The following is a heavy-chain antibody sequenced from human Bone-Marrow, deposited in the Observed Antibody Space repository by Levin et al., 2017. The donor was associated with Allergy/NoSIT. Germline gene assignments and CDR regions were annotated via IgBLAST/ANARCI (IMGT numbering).Heavy chain of an antibody. Sequence: LSLTCAASGFNFSIYGMNWVRQAPGKGLEWVSSISSSSSNIYHADSLKGRFTISRDNAKNSLYLQMKSLRAEDTAVHYCARDRTNGILTNYGMDVWGQGTTVTVSS. CDR3: ARDRTNGILTNYGMDV. CDR1: GFNFSIYG. D-gene: IGHD3-9*01. CDR2: ISSSSSNI. J-gene: IGHJ6*02. V-gene: IGHV3-21*04.